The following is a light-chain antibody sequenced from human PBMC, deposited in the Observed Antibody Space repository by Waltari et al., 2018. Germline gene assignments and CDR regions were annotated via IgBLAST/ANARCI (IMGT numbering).Light chain of an antibody. CDR3: LQHNSYPWT. V-gene: IGKV1-5*03. J-gene: IGKJ1*01. CDR1: QSISSW. Sequence: DIQMTQSPSTLSASVGDRVTITCRASQSISSWLAWYQQKPGKAPKLLIYKASSLESGVPSRFSGSGYGTEFTLTISSLQPEDFATYYCLQHNSYPWTFGQGTKVEIK. CDR2: KAS.